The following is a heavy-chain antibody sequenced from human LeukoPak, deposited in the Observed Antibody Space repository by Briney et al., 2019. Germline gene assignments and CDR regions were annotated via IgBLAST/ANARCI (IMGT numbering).Heavy chain of an antibody. V-gene: IGHV4-4*07. CDR1: GGSISSYY. CDR3: ARQSKKIVGATFNSYFDY. D-gene: IGHD1-26*01. Sequence: SETLSLTCTVSGGSISSYYWSWIRQPAGKGLEWIGRIYTSGSTNYNPSLKSRVTMSVDTSKNQFSLKLSSVTAADTAVYYCARQSKKIVGATFNSYFDYWGQGTLVTVSS. J-gene: IGHJ4*02. CDR2: IYTSGST.